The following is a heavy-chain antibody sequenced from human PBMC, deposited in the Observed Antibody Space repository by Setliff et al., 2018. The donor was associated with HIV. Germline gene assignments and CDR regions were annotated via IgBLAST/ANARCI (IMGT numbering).Heavy chain of an antibody. Sequence: SETLSLTCSVSGDSISNPNYYWGWIRQPPGKGLEWIGSIYTSGSTNYNPSLKSRVTISVDTSKNQFSLKLRSVTAADTAVYYCARVEDSSGYFHQAGAFDVWGQGTMVTVSS. CDR1: GDSISNPNYY. D-gene: IGHD3-22*01. V-gene: IGHV4-39*07. J-gene: IGHJ3*01. CDR2: IYTSGST. CDR3: ARVEDSSGYFHQAGAFDV.